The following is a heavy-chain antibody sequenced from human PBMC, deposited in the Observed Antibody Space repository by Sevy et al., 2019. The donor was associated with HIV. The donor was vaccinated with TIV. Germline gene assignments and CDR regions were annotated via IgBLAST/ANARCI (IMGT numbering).Heavy chain of an antibody. D-gene: IGHD3-22*01. CDR2: ISSSGTRT. J-gene: IGHJ6*03. CDR1: GFSFDSYD. V-gene: IGHV3-23*01. Sequence: GGSLRLSCAVSGFSFDSYDMTWVRQAPGKGLEWVSAISSSGTRTYYADSVKGRFIISRDNSKNTLDLQMNSLRAEDSAIYYCGKGGGGHYDPDEIAYYFYYYNMDVWGKGSTVTVSS. CDR3: GKGGGGHYDPDEIAYYFYYYNMDV.